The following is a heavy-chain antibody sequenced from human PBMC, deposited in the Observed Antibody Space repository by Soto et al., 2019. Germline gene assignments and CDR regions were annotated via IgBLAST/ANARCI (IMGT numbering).Heavy chain of an antibody. Sequence: QVQLVQSGAEVKKPGSSVKVSCKASGGTFSSYAISWVRQAPGQGLEWMGGIIPIFGTANYAQKFQGRVTITADESTSTAYMELSSLRSEDTAVYYCARDQAYCSSTSCYYYCGMDVWGQGTTVTVSS. CDR3: ARDQAYCSSTSCYYYCGMDV. CDR1: GGTFSSYA. D-gene: IGHD2-2*01. J-gene: IGHJ6*02. V-gene: IGHV1-69*01. CDR2: IIPIFGTA.